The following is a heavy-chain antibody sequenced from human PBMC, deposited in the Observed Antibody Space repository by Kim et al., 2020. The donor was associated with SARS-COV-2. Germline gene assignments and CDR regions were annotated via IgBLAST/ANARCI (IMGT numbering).Heavy chain of an antibody. V-gene: IGHV3-23*01. D-gene: IGHD4-17*01. CDR2: ISGSGGST. CDR1: GFTFSSYA. CDR3: AKDPYYGDYRHDAFDI. J-gene: IGHJ3*02. Sequence: GGSLRLSCAASGFTFSSYAMSWVRQAPGKGLEWVSAISGSGGSTYYADSVKGRFTISRDNSKNTLYLQMNSLRAEDTAVYYCAKDPYYGDYRHDAFDIWGHGEMVSVSS.